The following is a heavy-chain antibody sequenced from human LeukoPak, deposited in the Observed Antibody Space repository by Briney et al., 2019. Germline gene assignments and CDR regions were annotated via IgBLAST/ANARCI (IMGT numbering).Heavy chain of an antibody. Sequence: GGSLRLSCAASGFTFSSYAMSWVRQAPGKGLEWVSAISGSGGSTYYADSVKGRFTISRDNSKNTLYLQMNSLRAEDTAVYYCAKDRGIEYSSSSRAFDIWGQGTMFTVSS. CDR3: AKDRGIEYSSSSRAFDI. CDR1: GFTFSSYA. V-gene: IGHV3-23*01. D-gene: IGHD6-6*01. J-gene: IGHJ3*02. CDR2: ISGSGGST.